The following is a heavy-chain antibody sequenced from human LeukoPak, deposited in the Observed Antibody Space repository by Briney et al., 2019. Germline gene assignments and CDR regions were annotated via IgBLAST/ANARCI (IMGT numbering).Heavy chain of an antibody. CDR1: GYTFTGYY. CDR3: ARPSGLYSGWYGNFDY. V-gene: IGHV1-2*06. D-gene: IGHD6-19*01. J-gene: IGHJ4*02. Sequence: ASVKVSCKASGYTFTGYYMHWVRQAPGQGLEWMGRINPNSGGTNNAQKFQGRVTMTRDTSISTAYMELSRLRSDDTAVYYCARPSGLYSGWYGNFDYWGQGTLVTVSS. CDR2: INPNSGGT.